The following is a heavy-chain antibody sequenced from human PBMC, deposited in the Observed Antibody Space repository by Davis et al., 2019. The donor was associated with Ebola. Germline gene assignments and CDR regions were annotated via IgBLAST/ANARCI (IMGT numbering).Heavy chain of an antibody. CDR1: GGTFGSYA. Sequence: AASVKVSCKASGGTFGSYAISWVRQAPGQGLEWMGSIIPILGIADYAQKFQGRVTITADKSTSTASMELSSLRSEDTAVYYCARVAGTAIRAYYFGYWGQGTLVTVSS. CDR3: ARVAGTAIRAYYFGY. V-gene: IGHV1-69*04. D-gene: IGHD2-21*02. J-gene: IGHJ4*02. CDR2: IIPILGIA.